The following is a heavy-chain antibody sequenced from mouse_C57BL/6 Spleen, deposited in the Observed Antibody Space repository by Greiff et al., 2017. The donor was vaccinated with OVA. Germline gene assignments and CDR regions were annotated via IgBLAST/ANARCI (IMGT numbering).Heavy chain of an antibody. Sequence: QVQLQQSGPELVKPGASVKISCKASGYSFTSYYIHWVKQRPGQGLEWIGWIYPGSGNTKYNEKFKGKATLTADTSSSTAYMQLSSLTSEDSAVYYCARSSAYRDAMDYWGQGTSVTVSS. CDR1: GYSFTSYY. CDR2: IYPGSGNT. J-gene: IGHJ4*01. CDR3: ARSSAYRDAMDY. V-gene: IGHV1-66*01. D-gene: IGHD2-14*01.